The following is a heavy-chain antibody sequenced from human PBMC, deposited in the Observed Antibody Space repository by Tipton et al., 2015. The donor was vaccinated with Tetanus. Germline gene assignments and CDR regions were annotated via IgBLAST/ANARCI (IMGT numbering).Heavy chain of an antibody. CDR3: ARKGRQFCSGDCYPSAYAI. CDR1: GASVRSLNHY. J-gene: IGHJ3*02. V-gene: IGHV4-61*01. CDR2: IYYSGAT. Sequence: TLSLTCTVSGASVRSLNHYWSWLRQPPGKPLEWISDIYYSGATEYNPSLQSRVTTSLHASQRQFSLKLTSVTPADTAIYYCARKGRQFCSGDCYPSAYAIWGHGTMYAVAS. D-gene: IGHD2-21*02.